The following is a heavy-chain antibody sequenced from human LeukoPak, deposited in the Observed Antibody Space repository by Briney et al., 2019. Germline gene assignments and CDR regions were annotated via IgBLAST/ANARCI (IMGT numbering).Heavy chain of an antibody. J-gene: IGHJ4*02. CDR3: ARDGMYYPADY. D-gene: IGHD2-8*01. V-gene: IGHV3-7*01. Sequence: PGGSLRLSCVASGFTFTNNWMTWVRQVPGKGLEWVANIKQDGSEKYYVDSVKGRFTISRDNAKNSLYLQMNSLRAEDTAVYYCARDGMYYPADYWGQGTLVTVSS. CDR1: GFTFTNNW. CDR2: IKQDGSEK.